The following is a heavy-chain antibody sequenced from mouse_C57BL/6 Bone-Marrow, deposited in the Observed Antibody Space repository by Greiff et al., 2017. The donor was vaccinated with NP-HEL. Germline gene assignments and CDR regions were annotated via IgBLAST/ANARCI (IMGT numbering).Heavy chain of an antibody. CDR2: IDPEDGET. CDR1: GFNIKDYY. Sequence: VQLQQSGAELVKPGASVKLSCTASGFNIKDYYMHWVKQRTEQGLEWIGRIDPEDGETKYAPKFQGKATITADTSSNTADLQLSSLTAEDTAVYYCAPTGGFAYWGQGTLVTVSA. V-gene: IGHV14-2*01. CDR3: APTGGFAY. J-gene: IGHJ3*01. D-gene: IGHD4-1*02.